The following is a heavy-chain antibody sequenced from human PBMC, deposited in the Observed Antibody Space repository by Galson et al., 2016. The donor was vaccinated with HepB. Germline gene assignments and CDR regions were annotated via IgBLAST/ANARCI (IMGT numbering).Heavy chain of an antibody. Sequence: SLRLSCAASGFNFSSCDMHWVRQPPGKGLEWVALIWNDGANNYYADSVKGRFTISRDNSKNTLYLQIYGLRAEDTAVYYCTRRPTVTTRWYFDYWGQGTLVTVSS. CDR2: IWNDGANN. CDR3: TRRPTVTTRWYFDY. CDR1: GFNFSSCD. J-gene: IGHJ4*02. V-gene: IGHV3-33*01. D-gene: IGHD4-17*01.